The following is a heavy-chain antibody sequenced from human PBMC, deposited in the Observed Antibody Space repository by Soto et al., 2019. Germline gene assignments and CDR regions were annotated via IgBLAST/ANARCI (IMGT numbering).Heavy chain of an antibody. J-gene: IGHJ6*02. V-gene: IGHV4-30-4*01. CDR1: GVSISSGDYY. CDR2: IYYSGNS. Sequence: QVQLQESGPGLVKPSQRVSLTCTVSGVSISSGDYYWSWIRQPPGKGLEWIGYIYYSGNSNYAPSLGCRLTISIDTSRNQFSLHLMSVTAADTAIYYCARYTNFSPYYHGVDVWGQWTTVTVSS. CDR3: ARYTNFSPYYHGVDV. D-gene: IGHD2-8*01.